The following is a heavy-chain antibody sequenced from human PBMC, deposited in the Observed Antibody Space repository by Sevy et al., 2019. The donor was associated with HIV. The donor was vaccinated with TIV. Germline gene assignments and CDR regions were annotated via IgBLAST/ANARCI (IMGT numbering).Heavy chain of an antibody. Sequence: GGSLRLSCAASGFTFSNYWMSWVRQAPGKGLEWVANIQEDGSDKYYVDSVKGGFTISRENAKNSLYLQMNSLRAEDTAVYYCATDPFSVTTSNDYMDVWGKGTTVTVSS. CDR1: GFTFSNYW. D-gene: IGHD4-17*01. J-gene: IGHJ6*03. CDR3: ATDPFSVTTSNDYMDV. V-gene: IGHV3-7*01. CDR2: IQEDGSDK.